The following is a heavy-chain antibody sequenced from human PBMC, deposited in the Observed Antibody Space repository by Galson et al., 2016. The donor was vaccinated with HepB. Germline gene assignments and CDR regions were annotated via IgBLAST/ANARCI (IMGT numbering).Heavy chain of an antibody. D-gene: IGHD2-21*01. V-gene: IGHV4-39*06. Sequence: ETLSLTCTICGGSISSSDYNWGWIRQPPGKGLEWIATIYYDGTTYYNPSLKSRVTISADTSKNQLPLRLASVTAADTAAYYCAKGDRALWYWGQGTLVSVSS. CDR1: GGSISSSDYN. J-gene: IGHJ4*02. CDR2: IYYDGTT. CDR3: AKGDRALWY.